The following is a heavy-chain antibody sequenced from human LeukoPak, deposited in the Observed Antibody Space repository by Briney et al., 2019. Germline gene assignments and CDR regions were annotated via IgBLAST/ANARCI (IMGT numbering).Heavy chain of an antibody. CDR3: AGPYDFWSGYPGGGY. V-gene: IGHV3-7*01. CDR2: IKQDGSEK. Sequence: GGSLRLSCAASGFTFSSYWMSWVRQAPGKGLEWVANIKQDGSEKYYVVSVKGRFTISRDNAKNSLYLQMNSLRAEDTAVYYCAGPYDFWSGYPGGGYWGQGTLVTVSS. D-gene: IGHD3-3*01. CDR1: GFTFSSYW. J-gene: IGHJ4*02.